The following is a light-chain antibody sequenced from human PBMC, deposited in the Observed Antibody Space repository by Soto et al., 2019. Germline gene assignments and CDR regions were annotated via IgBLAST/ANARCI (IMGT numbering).Light chain of an antibody. CDR3: QSYDATNQV. V-gene: IGLV6-57*01. J-gene: IGLJ3*02. CDR2: EDN. CDR1: SGSIASNY. Sequence: NFMLTQPHSVSESPGKTVIISCTRSSGSIASNYVQWYQQRPGGSPTTVIYEDNQRPSGVPDRFSGSIDSSSNSASLTISGLETEGEADYYCQSYDATNQVFGGGTKLTVL.